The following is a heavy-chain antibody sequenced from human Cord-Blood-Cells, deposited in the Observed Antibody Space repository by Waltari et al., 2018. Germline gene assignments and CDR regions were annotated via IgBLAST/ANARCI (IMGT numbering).Heavy chain of an antibody. J-gene: IGHJ3*02. CDR1: GGSFSGYY. D-gene: IGHD2-15*01. CDR3: ARGCSGGSCYSAFDI. V-gene: IGHV4-34*01. CDR2: INHSGST. Sequence: QVQLQQWGAGLLKPSETLSLTRAGYGGSFSGYYCSWIRHPPGKGLEWIGEINHSGSTNYNPSLKSRVTISVDTSKNQFSLKLSSVTAADTAVYYCARGCSGGSCYSAFDIWGQGTMVTVSS.